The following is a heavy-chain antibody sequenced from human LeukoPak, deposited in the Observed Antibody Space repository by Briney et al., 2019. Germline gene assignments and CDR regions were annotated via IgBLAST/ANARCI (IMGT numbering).Heavy chain of an antibody. CDR1: GFTFSSYG. D-gene: IGHD2-2*01. CDR2: ISYDGSNK. J-gene: IGHJ4*02. Sequence: GGSLRLSCAASGFTFSSYGMHWVRQAPGKGLEWVAVISYDGSNKYYADSVKGRFTISRDNSKNTLYLQMNSLRAEDTAVYYCARELLGYVVVPAAMLYWGQGTLVTVSS. V-gene: IGHV3-30*19. CDR3: ARELLGYVVVPAAMLY.